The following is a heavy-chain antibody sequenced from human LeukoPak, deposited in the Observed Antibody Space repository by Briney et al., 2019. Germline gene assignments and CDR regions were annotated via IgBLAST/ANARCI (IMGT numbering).Heavy chain of an antibody. CDR2: ISSSSSYT. J-gene: IGHJ4*02. CDR3: ARAPSHCSSTSCYPNHFDY. CDR1: GFTFSDYY. V-gene: IGHV3-11*05. Sequence: GGSLRLSCAASGFTFSDYYMSWIRQAPGKGLEWVSYISSSSSYTNYADSVKGRFTISRDNAKNSLYLQMSSLRAEDTAVYYCARAPSHCSSTSCYPNHFDYWGQGTLVTVSS. D-gene: IGHD2-2*01.